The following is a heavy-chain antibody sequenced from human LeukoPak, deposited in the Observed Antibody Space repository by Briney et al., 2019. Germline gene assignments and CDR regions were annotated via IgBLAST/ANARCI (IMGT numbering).Heavy chain of an antibody. CDR2: KRYDQSSS. J-gene: IGHJ4*02. Sequence: GGPLRLSCAASGFGFSSSGMHWVRQAPGKGLEWVAFKRYDQSSSFYADSVKGRFTISRDNFKNTLHLHMDSLRPEDTALYYCARDARDRGWGNYFDYWGQGSLVTVSS. D-gene: IGHD5-24*01. V-gene: IGHV3-30*02. CDR3: ARDARDRGWGNYFDY. CDR1: GFGFSSSG.